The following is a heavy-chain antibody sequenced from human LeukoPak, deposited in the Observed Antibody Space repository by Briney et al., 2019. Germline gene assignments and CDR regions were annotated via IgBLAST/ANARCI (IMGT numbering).Heavy chain of an antibody. Sequence: PGGSLRLSCAASGFTFNNYWMAWVRQAPGKGPEWVANIKQDGREKHHADSVKGRFTISRDNPKDSLYLQMNSLRAEDTAVYYRARDVDGNLDYWGQGALVTVSS. CDR3: ARDVDGNLDY. D-gene: IGHD1-26*01. CDR1: GFTFNNYW. J-gene: IGHJ4*02. V-gene: IGHV3-7*01. CDR2: IKQDGREK.